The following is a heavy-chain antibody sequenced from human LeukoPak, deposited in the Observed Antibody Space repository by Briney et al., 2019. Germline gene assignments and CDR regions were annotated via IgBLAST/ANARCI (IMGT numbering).Heavy chain of an antibody. D-gene: IGHD2-2*01. V-gene: IGHV4-39*07. J-gene: IGHJ6*02. CDR1: GGSISSSSYY. CDR2: IYYSGST. CDR3: ARGFGPDIVVEPAAPYYYYGMDV. Sequence: SETLSLTCTVSGGSISSSSYYWGWIRQPPGKGLEWIGSIYYSGSTNYNPSLKSRVTMSVDTSKNQFSLKLSSVTAADTAVYYCARGFGPDIVVEPAAPYYYYGMDVWGQGTTVTVSS.